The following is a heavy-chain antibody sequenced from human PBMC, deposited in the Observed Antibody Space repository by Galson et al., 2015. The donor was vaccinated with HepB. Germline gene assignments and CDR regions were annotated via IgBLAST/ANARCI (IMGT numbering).Heavy chain of an antibody. J-gene: IGHJ3*02. D-gene: IGHD3-3*01. CDR2: IFSNDEK. CDR3: ARINDFWSGYYGYAFDI. CDR1: GFSLSNARMG. V-gene: IGHV2-26*01. Sequence: PALVKPTQTLTLTCTVSGFSLSNARMGVSWIRQPPGKALEWLAHIFSNDEKSYSTSLKSRLTISKDTSKSQVVLTMTNMDPVDTATYYCARINDFWSGYYGYAFDIWGQGTMVTVSS.